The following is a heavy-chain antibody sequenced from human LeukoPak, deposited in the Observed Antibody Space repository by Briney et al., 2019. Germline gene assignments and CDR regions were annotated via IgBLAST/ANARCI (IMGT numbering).Heavy chain of an antibody. CDR1: GFTFSDYT. D-gene: IGHD2-2*01. CDR3: AKEGQYQLLLPIVWFDP. J-gene: IGHJ5*02. Sequence: GRSLRLSCAASGFTFSDYTIHWVRQAPGKGLEWVAVIWYDGSNKYYADSVKGRFTISRDNSKNTLYLQMNSLRAEDTAVYYCAKEGQYQLLLPIVWFDPWGQGTLVTVSS. CDR2: IWYDGSNK. V-gene: IGHV3-33*06.